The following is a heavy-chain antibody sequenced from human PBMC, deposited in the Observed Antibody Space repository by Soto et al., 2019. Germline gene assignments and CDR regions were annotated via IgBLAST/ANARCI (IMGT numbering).Heavy chain of an antibody. CDR2: IHYSGST. CDR1: GGSISSGGYY. Sequence: SETLSLTCTVSGGSISSGGYYWSWIRQHPGKGLEWIGYIHYSGSTYYNPSLKSRVIISLDTSKNQFSLRLSSVTAADTAVYYCARDISVADAFDIWGQGIMVTVSS. V-gene: IGHV4-31*03. D-gene: IGHD6-19*01. CDR3: ARDISVADAFDI. J-gene: IGHJ3*02.